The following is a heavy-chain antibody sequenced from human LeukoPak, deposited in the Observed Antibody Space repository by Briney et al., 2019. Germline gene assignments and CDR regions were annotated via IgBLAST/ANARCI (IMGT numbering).Heavy chain of an antibody. V-gene: IGHV3-48*01. D-gene: IGHD3-22*01. Sequence: QPGGSLRLSCAASEFTFSSYSMNWVRQAPGKGLEWVSYITNSGNSKSYADSVKGRFTISRDNTKSSLYLQMNGLRAEDTAVYYCASPGGSGYLDDAFDIWGQGAMVTVSS. J-gene: IGHJ3*02. CDR3: ASPGGSGYLDDAFDI. CDR1: EFTFSSYS. CDR2: ITNSGNSK.